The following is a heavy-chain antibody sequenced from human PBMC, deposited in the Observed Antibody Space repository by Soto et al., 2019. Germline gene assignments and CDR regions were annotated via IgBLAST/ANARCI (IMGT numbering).Heavy chain of an antibody. CDR2: VSYDGSNK. J-gene: IGHJ4*02. Sequence: QVQVVESGGGVVQPGRSLRLSCAASGFTFSSYAMHWVRQAPGKGLEWVAVVSYDGSNKYYADSVKGRFTISRDNSKNTLYLQMNSLRAEDTAVYYCAREFERLLGYWGQGTLVTVSS. D-gene: IGHD3-9*01. CDR3: AREFERLLGY. V-gene: IGHV3-30-3*01. CDR1: GFTFSSYA.